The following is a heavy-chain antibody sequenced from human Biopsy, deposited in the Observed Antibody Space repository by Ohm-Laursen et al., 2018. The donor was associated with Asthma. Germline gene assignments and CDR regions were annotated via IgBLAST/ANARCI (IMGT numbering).Heavy chain of an antibody. Sequence: PTQTLTLTSTLSGLSLSKTGMRVSRIRQPPGKALEWLARIDWDDDKFYSASLKTRLTISKDTSKNQVVLTMTTMDPVDTATYYCAREQQLGNFDYWGQGTLVTVSS. CDR1: GLSLSKTGMR. CDR3: AREQQLGNFDY. J-gene: IGHJ4*02. V-gene: IGHV2-70*04. D-gene: IGHD6-13*01. CDR2: IDWDDDK.